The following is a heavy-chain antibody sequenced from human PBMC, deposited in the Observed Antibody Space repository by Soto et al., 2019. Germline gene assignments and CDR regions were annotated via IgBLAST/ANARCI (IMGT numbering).Heavy chain of an antibody. CDR1: GYTFATYD. D-gene: IGHD2-21*01. CDR3: AGSDGYNGNWLDC. J-gene: IGHJ5*01. V-gene: IGHV1-8*01. Sequence: QVQLVQSGAEVKTPGASVKVSCKASGYTFATYDIHWVRQAPGQGLEWMGWMNPNSGNTGYAQKFQGRLTMTSDTALSVAHMELRSLRNEDTAVYYCAGSDGYNGNWLDCWGQGTLVPASA. CDR2: MNPNSGNT.